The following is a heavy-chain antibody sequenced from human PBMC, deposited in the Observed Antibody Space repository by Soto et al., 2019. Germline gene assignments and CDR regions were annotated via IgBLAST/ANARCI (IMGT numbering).Heavy chain of an antibody. Sequence: GGSLRLSCVASRITFGSRAMSWVRQAPGEGLEWVSTITDTGGDTKYADSVRGRFTMSRDNSKKTLYLQMNSLRVEESALYHCASGSTDSYPGSRISDFWRRGTLVTVS. CDR3: ASGSTDSYPGSRISDF. D-gene: IGHD3-10*01. CDR1: RITFGSRA. V-gene: IGHV3-23*01. CDR2: ITDTGGDT. J-gene: IGHJ4*02.